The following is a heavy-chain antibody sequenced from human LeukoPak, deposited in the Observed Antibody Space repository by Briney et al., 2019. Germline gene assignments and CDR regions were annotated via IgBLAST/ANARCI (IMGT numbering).Heavy chain of an antibody. Sequence: SVKVSCKASGGTFISYAISWVRQAPGQGLEWIGGIIPIFGTANYAQKFQGRVTITADESTSTAYMELSSLRSEDTAVYYCARGLWYNWFDPWGQGTLVTVSS. CDR3: ARGLWYNWFDP. V-gene: IGHV1-69*01. CDR2: IIPIFGTA. D-gene: IGHD2-21*01. J-gene: IGHJ5*02. CDR1: GGTFISYA.